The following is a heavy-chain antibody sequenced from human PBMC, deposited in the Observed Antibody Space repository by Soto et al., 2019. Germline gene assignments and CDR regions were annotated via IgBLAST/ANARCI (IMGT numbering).Heavy chain of an antibody. CDR3: TTDSYFTLKLVRFAY. J-gene: IGHJ4*01. Sequence: GASVKVSCKASGYTFTSYGISWVRQAPGQGLEWMGWISAYNGNTNYAQKLQGRVTMTTDTSTSTAYMELSSLRSEDTAVYYCTTDSYFTLKLVRFAYWGLGTLVTVSS. CDR1: GYTFTSYG. V-gene: IGHV1-18*01. CDR2: ISAYNGNT. D-gene: IGHD3-22*01.